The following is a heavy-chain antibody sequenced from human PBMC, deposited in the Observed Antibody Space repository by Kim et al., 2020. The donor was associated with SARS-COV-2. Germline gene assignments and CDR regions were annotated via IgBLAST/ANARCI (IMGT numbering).Heavy chain of an antibody. CDR2: ISSRSTI. D-gene: IGHD7-27*01. Sequence: GGSLRLSCAASGFTFSSYSMNWVRQAPGKGLEWVSYISSRSTIYYADSVKGRFTISRDNAKNSLYLQMNSLRDEDTAVYYCARDGFLGIWDYWGQGTLVT. CDR1: GFTFSSYS. J-gene: IGHJ4*02. V-gene: IGHV3-48*02. CDR3: ARDGFLGIWDY.